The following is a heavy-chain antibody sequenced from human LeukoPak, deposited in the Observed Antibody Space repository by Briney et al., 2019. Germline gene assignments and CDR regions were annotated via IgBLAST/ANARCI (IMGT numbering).Heavy chain of an antibody. V-gene: IGHV5-10-1*01. CDR2: IDPSDSYT. CDR3: ARHPGGYGLYYYYGVDV. Sequence: GESLRISCKGSGYSFTSYWISWVRQMPGKGLEWIGRIDPSDSYTNYSPSFQGHVTISADKSISTAYLQWSSLEASDTAMYYCARHPGGYGLYYYYGVDVWGQGTTVTVSS. D-gene: IGHD5-12*01. J-gene: IGHJ6*02. CDR1: GYSFTSYW.